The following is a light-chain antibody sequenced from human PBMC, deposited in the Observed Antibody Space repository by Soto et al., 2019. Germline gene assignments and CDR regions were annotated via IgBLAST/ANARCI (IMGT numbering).Light chain of an antibody. CDR2: AAA. Sequence: DIQMTQSPSSLSASVGDRVTITCRASQSISSYLNWYQQKPGKAPKLLIYAAASLQSGVPSRFSGSGSGTDFTLSISSLQPADFATYYYQQRYRTPLTFGQGTKVEIK. V-gene: IGKV1-39*01. J-gene: IGKJ1*01. CDR3: QQRYRTPLT. CDR1: QSISSY.